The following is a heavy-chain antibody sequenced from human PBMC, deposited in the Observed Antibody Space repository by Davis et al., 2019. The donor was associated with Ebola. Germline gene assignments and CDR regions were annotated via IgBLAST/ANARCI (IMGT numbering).Heavy chain of an antibody. Sequence: GGSLRLSCAASGFTFSSYDMHWVRQATGKGLEWVSAICTAGDTYYPGSVKGRFTISRENAKNSLYLQMNSLRAGDTAVYYCARGRLRYFDWPYGMDVWGQGTTVTVSS. V-gene: IGHV3-13*01. CDR1: GFTFSSYD. J-gene: IGHJ6*02. D-gene: IGHD3-9*01. CDR2: ICTAGDT. CDR3: ARGRLRYFDWPYGMDV.